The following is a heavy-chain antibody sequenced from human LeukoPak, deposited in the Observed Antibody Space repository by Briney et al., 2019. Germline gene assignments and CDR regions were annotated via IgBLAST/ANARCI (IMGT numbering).Heavy chain of an antibody. CDR1: GYTFTGYY. Sequence: ASVKVSCKASGYTFTGYYMHWVRQAPGQGLEWMGWINPNSGGTNYAQKFQGRVTMTRDTSISTAYMELSRLRSDDTAVYYCARDFGIAPAEEYWFDPWGQGTLVTVSS. CDR2: INPNSGGT. V-gene: IGHV1-2*02. D-gene: IGHD6-13*01. CDR3: ARDFGIAPAEEYWFDP. J-gene: IGHJ5*02.